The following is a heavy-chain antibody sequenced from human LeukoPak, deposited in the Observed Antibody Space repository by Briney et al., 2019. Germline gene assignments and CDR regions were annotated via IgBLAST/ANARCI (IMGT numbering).Heavy chain of an antibody. Sequence: GASVKVSFKASGYTFTGFGISWVRQAPGKGLEWMGWISAYNGNTNYAQKLQGRVTMTTDTSTGTAYMEIRSLRSDDTAVYYCTRDLGVDTTMIFFDYWGQGSLVTVSS. CDR3: TRDLGVDTTMIFFDY. CDR1: GYTFTGFG. D-gene: IGHD5-18*01. J-gene: IGHJ4*02. CDR2: ISAYNGNT. V-gene: IGHV1-18*01.